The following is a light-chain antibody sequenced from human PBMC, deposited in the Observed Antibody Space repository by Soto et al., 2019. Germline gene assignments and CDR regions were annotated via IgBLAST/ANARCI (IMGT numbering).Light chain of an antibody. Sequence: DIQMTQSPSTLSASVGDRVTITCRASQSSSSWLAWYQQKPGKAPKLLIYDASSLESGGPSRFSGSGSGTEFTLTISSLQPDDFATYYCQQYNSYWTFGQGTKVEIK. CDR2: DAS. CDR3: QQYNSYWT. J-gene: IGKJ1*01. V-gene: IGKV1-5*01. CDR1: QSSSSW.